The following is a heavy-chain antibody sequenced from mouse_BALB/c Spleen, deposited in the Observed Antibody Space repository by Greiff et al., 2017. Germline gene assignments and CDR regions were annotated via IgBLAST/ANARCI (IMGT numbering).Heavy chain of an antibody. CDR2: ISDGGSYT. Sequence: DVMLVESGGGLVKPGGSLKLSCAASGFTFSDYYMYWVRQTPEKRLEWVATISDGGSYTYYPDSVKGRFTISRDNAKNNLYLQMSSLKSEDTAMYYCARGGPYYDYFDYWGQGTTLTVSS. CDR1: GFTFSDYY. D-gene: IGHD2-4*01. V-gene: IGHV5-4*02. CDR3: ARGGPYYDYFDY. J-gene: IGHJ2*01.